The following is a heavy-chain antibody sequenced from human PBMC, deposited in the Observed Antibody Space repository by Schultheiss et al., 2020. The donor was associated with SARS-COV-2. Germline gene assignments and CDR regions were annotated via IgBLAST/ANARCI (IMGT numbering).Heavy chain of an antibody. D-gene: IGHD6-19*01. CDR1: GFNFRNYG. CDR2: VWYDGGNI. CDR3: ARGSAEEWFDP. Sequence: GGSLRLSCAASGFNFRNYGFHWVRQAPGKGLEWVAVVWYDGGNIYYADSVKGRFTISRDNSKNTLYMQMDSLRVEDTAVYYCARGSAEEWFDPWGQGTLVTVSS. J-gene: IGHJ5*02. V-gene: IGHV3-33*01.